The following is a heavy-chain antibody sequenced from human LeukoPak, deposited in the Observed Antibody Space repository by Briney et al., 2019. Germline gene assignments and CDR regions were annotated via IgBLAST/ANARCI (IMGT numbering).Heavy chain of an antibody. Sequence: PSETLSLTCAVSGGSISSSNWWSWVRQPPGKGLEWIGEIYHSGSTNYNPSLKSRVTISVDTSKNQFSLKLSSVTAADTAVYYCARGVSYYDSSGYYNEYFQHWGQGTLVTVSS. CDR1: GGSISSSNW. CDR2: IYHSGST. V-gene: IGHV4-4*02. CDR3: ARGVSYYDSSGYYNEYFQH. D-gene: IGHD3-22*01. J-gene: IGHJ1*01.